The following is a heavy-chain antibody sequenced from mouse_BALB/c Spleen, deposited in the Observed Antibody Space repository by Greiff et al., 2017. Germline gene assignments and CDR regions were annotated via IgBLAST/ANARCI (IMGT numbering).Heavy chain of an antibody. CDR1: GFTFSNYW. CDR2: IRLKSNNYAT. V-gene: IGHV6-6*02. CDR3: TRDYYGSSPYYFDY. J-gene: IGHJ2*01. Sequence: EVKLVESGGGLVQPGGSMKLSCVASGFTFSNYWMNWVRQSPEKGLEWVAEIRLKSNNYATHYAESVKGRFTISRDDSKSSVYLQMNNLRAEDTGIYYCTRDYYGSSPYYFDYWGQGTTLTVSS. D-gene: IGHD1-1*01.